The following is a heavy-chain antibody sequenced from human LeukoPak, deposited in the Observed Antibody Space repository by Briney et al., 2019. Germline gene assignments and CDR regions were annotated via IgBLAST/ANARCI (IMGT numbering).Heavy chain of an antibody. V-gene: IGHV3-30*18. Sequence: PGRSLRLSCAASGLTFSSYAMNWVRQAPGKGLEWVAIISSDGSQKFYADSVKGRFTISRDNSKNTLYLQMDSLRAEDTAVYYCANEMGPMGPGDYWGQGTLVTVSS. CDR2: ISSDGSQK. CDR1: GLTFSSYA. CDR3: ANEMGPMGPGDY. J-gene: IGHJ4*02. D-gene: IGHD2-8*01.